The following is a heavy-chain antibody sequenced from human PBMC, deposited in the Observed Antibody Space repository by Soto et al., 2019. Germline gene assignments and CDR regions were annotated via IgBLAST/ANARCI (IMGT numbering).Heavy chain of an antibody. V-gene: IGHV1-69*12. D-gene: IGHD5-12*01. CDR3: ARGTVATIAYYYYGMDV. CDR1: GGTFSSYA. CDR2: IIPIFGTA. J-gene: IGHJ6*02. Sequence: QVQLVQSGAEVKKPGSSVKVSCKASGGTFSSYAISWVRQAPGQGLEWMGGIIPIFGTANYAQKFQGRVTITADESTSTAYMELSSLRSEETAVYYCARGTVATIAYYYYGMDVWGQGTTVTVSS.